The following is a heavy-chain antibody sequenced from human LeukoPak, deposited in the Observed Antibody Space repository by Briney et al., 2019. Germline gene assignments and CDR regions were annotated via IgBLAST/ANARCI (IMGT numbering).Heavy chain of an antibody. J-gene: IGHJ5*02. CDR2: IYYSGNT. CDR3: ARRRGMGYCSSTSCYNNWFDP. Sequence: PSQTLSLTCTVSGGSISSADYYWSWIRQPPGKGLEWIGYIYYSGNTYYNPSLKSRVTISVDRSKNQFSLKLSSVTTADTAVYYCARRRGMGYCSSTSCYNNWFDPWGQGTLVTVSS. CDR1: GGSISSADYY. V-gene: IGHV4-30-4*08. D-gene: IGHD2-2*02.